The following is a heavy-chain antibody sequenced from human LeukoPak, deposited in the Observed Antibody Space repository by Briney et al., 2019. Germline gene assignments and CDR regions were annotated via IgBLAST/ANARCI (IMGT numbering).Heavy chain of an antibody. J-gene: IGHJ4*02. CDR1: GGTFSSYA. Sequence: ASVKVSCKASGGTFSSYAISWVRQAPGQGLEWMGGIIPIFGTANYAQKFQGRVTITADESTSTAYMELSSLRSEDTAVYYCARENGDYAYFDYWGQGTLVTVSS. CDR2: IIPIFGTA. V-gene: IGHV1-69*01. D-gene: IGHD4-17*01. CDR3: ARENGDYAYFDY.